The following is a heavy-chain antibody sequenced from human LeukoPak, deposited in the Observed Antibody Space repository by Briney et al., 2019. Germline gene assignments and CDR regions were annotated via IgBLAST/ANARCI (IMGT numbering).Heavy chain of an antibody. CDR1: GFTFSSYA. D-gene: IGHD6-19*01. V-gene: IGHV3-7*03. Sequence: PGGSLRLSCAASGFTFSSYAMSWVRQAPGKGLEWVANIKEDGSEKNYVDSVMGRVTISRDNAKSSLYLRMNSLRAEDTAVYYCPRLGMAGIVNWGQGTLVTVSS. J-gene: IGHJ4*02. CDR2: IKEDGSEK. CDR3: PRLGMAGIVN.